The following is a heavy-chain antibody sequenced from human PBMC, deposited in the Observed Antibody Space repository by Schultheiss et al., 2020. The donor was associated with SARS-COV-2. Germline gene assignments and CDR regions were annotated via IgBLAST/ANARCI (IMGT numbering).Heavy chain of an antibody. Sequence: GGSLRLSCAASGFTFSNAWMSWVRQAPGKGLEWVSSISSSSSYIYYADSVKGRFTISRDNAKNSLYLQMNSLRAEDTAVYYCARANEVIIYQGGYYYGMDVWGQGTTVTVSS. J-gene: IGHJ6*02. CDR3: ARANEVIIYQGGYYYGMDV. D-gene: IGHD3-3*01. CDR2: ISSSSSYI. CDR1: GFTFSNAW. V-gene: IGHV3-21*01.